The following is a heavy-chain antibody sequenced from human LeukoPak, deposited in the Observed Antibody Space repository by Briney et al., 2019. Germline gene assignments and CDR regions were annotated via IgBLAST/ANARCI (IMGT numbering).Heavy chain of an antibody. CDR3: AKTSQGHPPYYCSMDV. J-gene: IGHJ6*02. Sequence: GGSLRLSCAASGFTFSSYAMIWVRQAAGKGLEGVSAIGGSVTSTFYADSVKGRFPISRANSKNTLYLQMNSLRAEDTAVYYCAKTSQGHPPYYCSMDVWGQGTTVTVSS. V-gene: IGHV3-23*01. CDR2: IGGSVTST. CDR1: GFTFSSYA.